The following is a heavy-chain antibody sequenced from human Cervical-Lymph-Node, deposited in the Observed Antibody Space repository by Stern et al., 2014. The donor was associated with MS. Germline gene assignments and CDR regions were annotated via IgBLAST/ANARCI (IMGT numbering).Heavy chain of an antibody. D-gene: IGHD2-2*03. CDR3: ARGDNVGYGYGLDY. Sequence: VQLVESGGDLAKPGGSLRLSCAASGFTLSDHYMTWIRQAPGKGLEWLSYVSSSGCTIYYADSVKWRFTLSRDSAKNLLYLQLNSLRAEDTAVYYCARGDNVGYGYGLDYWGQGTLVTVSS. J-gene: IGHJ4*02. V-gene: IGHV3-11*01. CDR1: GFTLSDHY. CDR2: VSSSGCTI.